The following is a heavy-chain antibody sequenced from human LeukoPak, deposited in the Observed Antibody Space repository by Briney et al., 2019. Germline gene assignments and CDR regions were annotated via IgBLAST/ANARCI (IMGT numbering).Heavy chain of an antibody. CDR1: GFTFTTYT. Sequence: GSLRLSCAASGFTFTTYTMNWIRQPPGKGLEWIGSIYYSGSTYYNPSLKSRVTISVDTSKNQFSLKLSSVTAADTAVYYCAKHKGHDFWSGYSGYFDYWGQGTLVTVSS. V-gene: IGHV4-39*01. J-gene: IGHJ4*02. D-gene: IGHD3-3*01. CDR3: AKHKGHDFWSGYSGYFDY. CDR2: IYYSGST.